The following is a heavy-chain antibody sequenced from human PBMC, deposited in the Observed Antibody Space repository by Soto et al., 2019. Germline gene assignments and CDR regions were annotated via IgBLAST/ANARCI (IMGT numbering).Heavy chain of an antibody. CDR3: ARDGDSSGWYAGGYYYGMDV. Sequence: ETLSLTCTVSGGSISSYYWSWIRQPAGKGLEWIGRIYTSGSTNYNPSLKSRVTMSVDTSKNQFSLKLSSVTAADTAVYYCARDGDSSGWYAGGYYYGMDVWGQGTTVTVSS. V-gene: IGHV4-4*07. CDR1: GGSISSYY. J-gene: IGHJ6*02. D-gene: IGHD6-19*01. CDR2: IYTSGST.